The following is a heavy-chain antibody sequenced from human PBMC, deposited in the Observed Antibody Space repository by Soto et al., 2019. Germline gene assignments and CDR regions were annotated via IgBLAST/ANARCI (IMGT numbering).Heavy chain of an antibody. CDR2: ISYDGSNK. V-gene: IGHV3-30*18. CDR1: GFTFSSYG. CDR3: AKDLYTAMDYYYYGMDV. J-gene: IGHJ6*02. D-gene: IGHD5-18*01. Sequence: QVQLVESGGGVVQPGRSLRLSCAASGFTFSSYGMHWVRQAPGKGLEWVAVISYDGSNKYYADSVKGRFTISRDNSKNRLYLQMNSLRAEDTAVYYCAKDLYTAMDYYYYGMDVWGQGTTVTVSS.